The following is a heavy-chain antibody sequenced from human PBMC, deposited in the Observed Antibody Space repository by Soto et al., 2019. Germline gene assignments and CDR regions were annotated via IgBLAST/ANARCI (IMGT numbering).Heavy chain of an antibody. CDR3: LKGKPYSSSSALDY. CDR2: ISYDGSNK. CDR1: GFTFSSYG. Sequence: LRLSSADSGFTFSSYGMHWIRQAPGKGLEWVAVISYDGSNKYYADSVKGRFTISRYNSKNTLHLQMNSLRAEDTAVYYCLKGKPYSSSSALDYWGQGTLVTVSS. D-gene: IGHD6-6*01. J-gene: IGHJ4*02. V-gene: IGHV3-30*18.